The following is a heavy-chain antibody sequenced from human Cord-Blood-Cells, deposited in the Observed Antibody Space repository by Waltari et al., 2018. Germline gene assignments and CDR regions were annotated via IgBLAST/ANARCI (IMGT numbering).Heavy chain of an antibody. V-gene: IGHV1-69*09. Sequence: QVQLVQSGAEVKKPGSSVKVSCKASGGTLSRYAISWVRQAPGQGLEWMGRIIPIRGKANYAQKFQGRVTITAEKSTSTAYMELSSLRSEDTAVYYCARALGDTAMVPFDYWGQGTLVTVSS. J-gene: IGHJ4*02. CDR1: GGTLSRYA. CDR3: ARALGDTAMVPFDY. CDR2: IIPIRGKA. D-gene: IGHD5-18*01.